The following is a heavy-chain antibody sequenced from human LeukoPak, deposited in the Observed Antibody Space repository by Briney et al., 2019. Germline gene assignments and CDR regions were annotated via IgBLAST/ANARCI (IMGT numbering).Heavy chain of an antibody. CDR3: TTDLSGDYNIFDY. CDR1: GFTFSNAW. CDR2: IKSKTDGGTT. D-gene: IGHD4-17*01. V-gene: IGHV3-15*01. J-gene: IGHJ4*02. Sequence: PVGSLRLSCAASGFTFSNAWMSWVRQAPGKGLEWVGRIKSKTDGGTTDYAAPVKGRFTISRDDSKNTLYLQMNSLKTEDTAVYYCTTDLSGDYNIFDYWGQGTLVTVSS.